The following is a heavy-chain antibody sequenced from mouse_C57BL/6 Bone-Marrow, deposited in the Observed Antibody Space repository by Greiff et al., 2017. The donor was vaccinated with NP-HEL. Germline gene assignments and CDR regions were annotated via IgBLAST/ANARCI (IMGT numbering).Heavy chain of an antibody. D-gene: IGHD3-1*01. Sequence: DVKLQESGGGLVKPGGSLKLSCAASGFTFSSYAMSWVRQTPEKRLEWVATISDGGSYTYYPDNVKGRFTISRDNAKNNLYLQMSHLKSEDTAMYYCARDRGYGGFAYWGQGTLVTVSA. CDR3: ARDRGYGGFAY. V-gene: IGHV5-4*01. CDR1: GFTFSSYA. J-gene: IGHJ3*01. CDR2: ISDGGSYT.